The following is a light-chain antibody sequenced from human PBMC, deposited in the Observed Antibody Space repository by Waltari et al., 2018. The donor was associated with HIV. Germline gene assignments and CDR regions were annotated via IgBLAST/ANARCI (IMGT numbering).Light chain of an antibody. CDR2: STF. CDR3: QQHDYWPPA. CDR1: QSITTN. J-gene: IGKJ5*01. Sequence: EILMTQSPPTLSVSLGETATLSCRASQSITTNLAWYKKKPGQAPRLLNYSTFTRATDIPARFSGSGFGTEFTLTISGLQSEDFAVYYCQQHDYWPPAFGQGTRLDI. V-gene: IGKV3-15*01.